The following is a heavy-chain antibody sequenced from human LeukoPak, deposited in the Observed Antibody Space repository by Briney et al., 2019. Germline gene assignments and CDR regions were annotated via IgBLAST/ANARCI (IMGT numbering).Heavy chain of an antibody. Sequence: GGSLRLSCTASGFTFGEDAMSWFRQAPGKGLEWLGFIRTKTNGATAEYAASVKGRFSISRDDSKSIAYLQMNSLKTEDTAVYYCARLIVVVVAASSYYDSWGQGTRVTVSS. J-gene: IGHJ4*02. CDR3: ARLIVVVVAASSYYDS. D-gene: IGHD2-15*01. CDR1: GFTFGEDA. V-gene: IGHV3-49*03. CDR2: IRTKTNGATA.